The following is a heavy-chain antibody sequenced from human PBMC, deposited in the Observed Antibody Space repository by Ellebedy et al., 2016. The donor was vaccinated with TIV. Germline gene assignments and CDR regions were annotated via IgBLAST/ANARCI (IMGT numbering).Heavy chain of an antibody. D-gene: IGHD2-2*01. CDR2: IYHSGST. V-gene: IGHV4-38-2*02. CDR3: ARSCSPSCWECLEY. Sequence: SETLSLTXTVSGYSISSGYYWGWIRQPPGKGLEWIGSIYHSGSTYYNPSLQSRVAISLDSSKTQFSLELNSVTAADTAVYFCARSCSPSCWECLEYWGQGVLVTVSS. J-gene: IGHJ4*02. CDR1: GYSISSGYY.